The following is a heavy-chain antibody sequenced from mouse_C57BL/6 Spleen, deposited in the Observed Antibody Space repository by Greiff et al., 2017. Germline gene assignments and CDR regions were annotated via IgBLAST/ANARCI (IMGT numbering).Heavy chain of an antibody. D-gene: IGHD1-1*01. J-gene: IGHJ4*01. CDR1: GFTFSSYA. CDR2: ISDGGSYN. CDR3: ARDRYYGGYAMDY. V-gene: IGHV5-4*01. Sequence: EVQVVESGGGLVKPGGSLKLSCAASGFTFSSYAMSWVRQTPEKRLEWVATISDGGSYNYSPDHVKGRFTISRDNAKNNLDLQMSHLKSEDTAMYYCARDRYYGGYAMDYWGRGTSVTVSS.